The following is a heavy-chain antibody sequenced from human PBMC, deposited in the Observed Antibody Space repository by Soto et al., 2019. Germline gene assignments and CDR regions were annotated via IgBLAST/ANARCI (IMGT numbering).Heavy chain of an antibody. CDR2: ITPYNGNT. CDR1: NYLFGAFG. CDR3: ARISARRNDFDV. Sequence: QVQLVQSGAEVKNPGASVKVSCQASNYLFGAFGISWVRQAPGQGLEWMGWITPYNGNTHYAEKFQDRVTMTADKSSTTSYMEVRRLTSDDSGLYFCARISARRNDFDVWGQGTVVTGSS. J-gene: IGHJ3*01. V-gene: IGHV1-18*01.